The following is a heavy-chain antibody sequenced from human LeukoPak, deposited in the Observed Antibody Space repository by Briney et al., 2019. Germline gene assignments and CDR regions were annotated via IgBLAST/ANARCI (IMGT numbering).Heavy chain of an antibody. D-gene: IGHD3-22*01. CDR2: INPSGDST. Sequence: ASVKISCKASGYTFTINHIHWVRQAPGQGLEWMGVINPSGDSTTYAQNFQGRVTMTRDTSTSTVYMELSSLRSEDTAVYYCARANYYDSSGLDYWGQGTLVTVSS. CDR1: GYTFTINH. V-gene: IGHV1-46*01. J-gene: IGHJ4*02. CDR3: ARANYYDSSGLDY.